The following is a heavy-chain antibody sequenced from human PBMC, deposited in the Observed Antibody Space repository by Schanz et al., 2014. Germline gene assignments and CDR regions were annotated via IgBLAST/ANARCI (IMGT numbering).Heavy chain of an antibody. CDR3: ARGNNFDYGDAFFNYYYYDMDV. Sequence: QVQLQESGPGLVKPSATLSLTCVVSRHSFSSSNWWGWIRQPPGKGLEWIGYIYYSGNIYCNSSLKNRVTMSVDTSKNQISLKLNSVTAADTAVYYCARGNNFDYGDAFFNYYYYDMDVWGKGTTVTVSS. CDR1: RHSFSSSNW. D-gene: IGHD4-17*01. J-gene: IGHJ6*03. V-gene: IGHV4-28*05. CDR2: IYYSGNI.